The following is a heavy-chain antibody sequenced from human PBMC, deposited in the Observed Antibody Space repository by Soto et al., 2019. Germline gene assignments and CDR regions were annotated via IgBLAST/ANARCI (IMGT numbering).Heavy chain of an antibody. CDR2: ISSSAGTI. D-gene: IGHD2-8*01. V-gene: IGHV3-11*01. CDR1: GFTFSDYY. Sequence: QVQLVESGGGLVKPGGSLTLSCAASGFTFSDYYMSWVRQAPGKGLEWSSYISSSAGTIYYADSVKGRFTISRDNTENSLYLKVNSLRAVDTAVYFGARAFRKVLSTSRTRYHYYYYMDVWGKGTTVTVSS. CDR3: ARAFRKVLSTSRTRYHYYYYMDV. J-gene: IGHJ6*03.